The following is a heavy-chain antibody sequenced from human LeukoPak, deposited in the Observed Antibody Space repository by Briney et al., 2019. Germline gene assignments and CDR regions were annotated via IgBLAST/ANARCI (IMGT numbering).Heavy chain of an antibody. CDR3: ARDVPAAIRRRYYYYYMDV. CDR1: GGSISSYY. D-gene: IGHD2-2*02. Sequence: SETLCLTRTVSGGSISSYYWSWIRQPPGKGLEWIGYIYYSGSTNYNPSLKSRVTISVDTSKNQFSLKLSSVTAADTAVYYCARDVPAAIRRRYYYYYMDVWGKGTTVTVSS. V-gene: IGHV4-59*01. J-gene: IGHJ6*03. CDR2: IYYSGST.